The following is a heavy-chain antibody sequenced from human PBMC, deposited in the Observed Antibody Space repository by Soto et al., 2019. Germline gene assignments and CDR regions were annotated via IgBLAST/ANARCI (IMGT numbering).Heavy chain of an antibody. CDR2: INHSGST. CDR3: ARTGIVVVPAATTPAFYYYYGMDV. J-gene: IGHJ6*02. CDR1: GGSFSGYY. Sequence: SETLSLTCAVYGGSFSGYYWSLIRQPPGKGLEWIGEINHSGSTNYNPSLKSRVTISVDTSKNQFSLKLSSVTAADTAVYYCARTGIVVVPAATTPAFYYYYGMDVWGQGTTVTVSS. V-gene: IGHV4-34*01. D-gene: IGHD2-2*01.